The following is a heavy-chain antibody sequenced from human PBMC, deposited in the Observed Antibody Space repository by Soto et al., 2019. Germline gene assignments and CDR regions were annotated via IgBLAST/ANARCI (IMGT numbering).Heavy chain of an antibody. CDR3: ARDLPYSSVTPPQVGFDY. CDR1: GYTFISYG. V-gene: IGHV1-18*01. J-gene: IGHJ4*02. D-gene: IGHD6-19*01. Sequence: QVQLVQSGAEVKKPGASVKVSCKASGYTFISYGISWVRQAPGQGLEWMGWISAYNGNTNYAQKLQGRVTMTTDTSTSTAYMELRSLRSDDTAVYYCARDLPYSSVTPPQVGFDYWGQGTLVTVSS. CDR2: ISAYNGNT.